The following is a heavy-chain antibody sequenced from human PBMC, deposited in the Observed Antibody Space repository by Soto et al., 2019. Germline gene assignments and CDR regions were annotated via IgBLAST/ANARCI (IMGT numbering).Heavy chain of an antibody. CDR2: VNHSGKT. D-gene: IGHD3-3*01. CDR1: GGAFINYS. CDR3: AAMYYDFWSATLNSAY. J-gene: IGHJ4*02. Sequence: SETLSLTCAVYGGAFINYSYSWIRQAPGKGLEWIGEVNHSGKTDYNPSLKSRGTISVDTSKNQFSLKLISVTAADTAVYYCAAMYYDFWSATLNSAYWGQGTPVTVSS. V-gene: IGHV4-34*01.